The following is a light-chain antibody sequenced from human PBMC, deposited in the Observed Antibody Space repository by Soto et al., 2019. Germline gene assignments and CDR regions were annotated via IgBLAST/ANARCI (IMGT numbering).Light chain of an antibody. Sequence: QSVLTQPPSVSEAPRQRVTISCSGSSSNIGNNAVNWYQQLPGKAPKLLIYYDDLLPSGVSDRFSGSKSGTSASLAISGLQSEDEADYYCAGWDGSLNGVVFGGGTKLTVL. CDR2: YDD. V-gene: IGLV1-36*01. J-gene: IGLJ2*01. CDR1: SSNIGNNA. CDR3: AGWDGSLNGVV.